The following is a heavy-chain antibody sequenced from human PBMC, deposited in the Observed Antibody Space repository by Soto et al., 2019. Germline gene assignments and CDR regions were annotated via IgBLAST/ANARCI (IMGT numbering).Heavy chain of an antibody. D-gene: IGHD6-19*01. CDR3: AGRSGSSSTSRNNGYRGMDV. Sequence: PGETLKISWTGSGDSFTTYWIRWVRQMPGKGLEWMGRIDPSDSYTNYSPSFQGHVTISADKSIRTAYLQLCSLKASDTAMYYCAGRSGSSSTSRNNGYRGMDVWGDGSTVIVS. CDR2: IDPSDSYT. J-gene: IGHJ6*02. V-gene: IGHV5-10-1*01. CDR1: GDSFTTYW.